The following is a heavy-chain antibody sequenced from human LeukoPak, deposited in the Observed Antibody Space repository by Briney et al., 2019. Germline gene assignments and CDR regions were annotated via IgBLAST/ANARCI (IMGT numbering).Heavy chain of an antibody. V-gene: IGHV1-58*02. Sequence: SGPEVKKPGTSVKVSCKASGFTFTSSAMQWVRQARGQRLEWIGWIVVGSGNTNYAQKFQERVTITRDMSTSTAYMELSSLRSEDTAAYFCARSFIDYGAMPWALDIWGQGTMVTVSS. CDR1: GFTFTSSA. CDR2: IVVGSGNT. D-gene: IGHD4-17*01. CDR3: ARSFIDYGAMPWALDI. J-gene: IGHJ3*02.